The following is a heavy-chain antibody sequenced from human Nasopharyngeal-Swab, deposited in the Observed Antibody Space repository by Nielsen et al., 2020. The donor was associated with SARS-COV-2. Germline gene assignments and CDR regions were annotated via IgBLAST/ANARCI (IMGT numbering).Heavy chain of an antibody. J-gene: IGHJ4*02. V-gene: IGHV3-23*03. CDR1: GFTFSSYA. D-gene: IGHD5-18*01. CDR3: AKNSYGFGYYFDY. Sequence: GASLQISWAASGFTFSSYAMSWVRQAPGKGLEWVSAIYSGGSSTYYADSVKGRFTISRDNSKNTLYLQMNSLRAEDTAVYYCAKNSYGFGYYFDYWGQGTLVTVSS. CDR2: IYSGGSST.